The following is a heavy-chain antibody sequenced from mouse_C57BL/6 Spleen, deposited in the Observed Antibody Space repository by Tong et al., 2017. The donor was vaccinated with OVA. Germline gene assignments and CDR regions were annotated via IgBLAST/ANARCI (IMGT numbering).Heavy chain of an antibody. CDR3: ARGNYYGSSRYAMDY. D-gene: IGHD1-1*01. Sequence: VQLQESGAELVRPGTSVKVSCKASGYAFTNYLIEWVKQRPGQGLEWIGVINPGSGGTNYNEKFKGKATLTADKSSSTAYMQLSSLTSEDSAVYFCARGNYYGSSRYAMDYWGQGTSVTVSS. J-gene: IGHJ4*01. CDR1: GYAFTNYL. V-gene: IGHV1-54*01. CDR2: INPGSGGT.